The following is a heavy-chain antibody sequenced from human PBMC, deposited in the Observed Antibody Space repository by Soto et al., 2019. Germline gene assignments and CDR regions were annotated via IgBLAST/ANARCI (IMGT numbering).Heavy chain of an antibody. CDR3: ALRSLVYDS. J-gene: IGHJ4*02. CDR2: IYYKGDT. CDR1: GDSLNNNW. Sequence: QVQLQESGPRLVKPSETLLLTCSVSGDSLNNNWWTWIRQAPGTAPELVGYIYYKGDTRYNPSLESRVTISLDTPKNQFSLQLRSVTGADTAVYFCALRSLVYDSWGQGILVTVSS. D-gene: IGHD3-16*01. V-gene: IGHV4-59*03.